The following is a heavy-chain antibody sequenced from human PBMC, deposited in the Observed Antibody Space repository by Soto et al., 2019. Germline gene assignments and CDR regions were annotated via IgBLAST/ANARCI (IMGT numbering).Heavy chain of an antibody. CDR1: GYTFNRYG. CDR3: ARKNWNESPMDF. V-gene: IGHV1-18*01. D-gene: IGHD1-1*01. Sequence: QVQLVQSGTEVRKPGASVKVSCKASGYTFNRYGISWVRQAPGEGLEWMGWINIYNGKTDYTQKFQGRITMTADTSTTTAYMELRSLRSDDTAVYYCARKNWNESPMDFWGQGTLVTVSS. J-gene: IGHJ4*02. CDR2: INIYNGKT.